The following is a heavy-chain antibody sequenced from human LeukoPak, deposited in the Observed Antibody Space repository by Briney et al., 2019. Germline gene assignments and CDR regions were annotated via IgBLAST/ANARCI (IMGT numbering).Heavy chain of an antibody. J-gene: IGHJ4*02. D-gene: IGHD5-12*01. CDR3: GRESRRGGYPY. CDR1: GGSIISHY. V-gene: IGHV4-4*07. CDR2: IYTSGST. Sequence: PSETLSLTRTVSGGSIISHYWSWLPHPAGNGLERIGRIYTSGSTNYNPSIMSRVTMSVDTYTEQFSLKLSYVTDADTGVYYCGRESRRGGYPYWGQGTLVSVS.